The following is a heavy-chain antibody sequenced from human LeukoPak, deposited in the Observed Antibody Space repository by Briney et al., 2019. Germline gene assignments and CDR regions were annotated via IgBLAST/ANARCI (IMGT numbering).Heavy chain of an antibody. CDR2: ISSSSSYI. D-gene: IGHD3-22*01. CDR1: GFTFSSYS. J-gene: IGHJ4*02. CDR3: ARTYYYDNSAVFGY. V-gene: IGHV3-21*01. Sequence: GGSLSLSCATSGFTFSSYSMNWVRQAPGKGLEWVSSISSSSSYINYADSVEGRFTISRDNAKNSLYLQMNSLRAEDTAVYYCARTYYYDNSAVFGYWGQGNLVTVSS.